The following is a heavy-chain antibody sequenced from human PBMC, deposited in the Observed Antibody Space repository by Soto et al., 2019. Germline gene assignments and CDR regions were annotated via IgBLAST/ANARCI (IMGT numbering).Heavy chain of an antibody. D-gene: IGHD4-4*01. Sequence: GGSLRLSCAASGFTFDDYAMHWVRQAPGKGLEWVSGISWNSGSIGYADSVKGRFTISRDNAKNSLYLQMNSLRAEDTALYYCAKEGYSNYDNWFDPWGQGTLVTVSS. CDR2: ISWNSGSI. CDR1: GFTFDDYA. V-gene: IGHV3-9*01. J-gene: IGHJ5*02. CDR3: AKEGYSNYDNWFDP.